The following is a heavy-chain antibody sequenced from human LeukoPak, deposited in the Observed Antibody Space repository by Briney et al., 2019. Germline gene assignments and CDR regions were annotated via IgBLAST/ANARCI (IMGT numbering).Heavy chain of an antibody. CDR3: ASSYDSSGYYRFYFDY. CDR2: IWYDGSNK. D-gene: IGHD3-22*01. Sequence: GGSLRLSCAASGFTFSKYGMHWVRQAPGKGLEWVAAIWYDGSNKYYADSVKGRFTISRDNSKNTLYLQMNSLRAEDTAVYYCASSYDSSGYYRFYFDYWGQGTLVTVSS. J-gene: IGHJ4*02. V-gene: IGHV3-33*01. CDR1: GFTFSKYG.